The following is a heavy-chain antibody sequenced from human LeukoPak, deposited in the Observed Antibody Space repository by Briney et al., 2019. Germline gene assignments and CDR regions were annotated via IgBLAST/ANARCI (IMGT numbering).Heavy chain of an antibody. J-gene: IGHJ4*02. V-gene: IGHV3-11*06. CDR3: ARPGSASGYWVH. CDR1: GFTFSDHY. D-gene: IGHD3-3*01. Sequence: PGGSLRLSCAASGFTFSDHYMSWIRQAPGKGLEWVSYISSRSKYTDYADSVKGRFTISRDNAKNTVYLQMNSLRVDDTAAYYCARPGSASGYWVHWGQGTLVTVSS. CDR2: ISSRSKYT.